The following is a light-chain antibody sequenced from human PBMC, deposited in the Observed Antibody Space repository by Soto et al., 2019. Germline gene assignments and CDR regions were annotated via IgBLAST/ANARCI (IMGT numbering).Light chain of an antibody. J-gene: IGKJ1*01. V-gene: IGKV3-15*01. CDR1: QSISSK. Sequence: EIVMTQSPATLSVSPGEGATLSCRASQSISSKLAWYQQKPGQPPRLLIYGASTRATGVPARFSGSGSGTEFTLTISSLQSEDLAVYYCQHYNDSRWTFGQGTKVEIK. CDR2: GAS. CDR3: QHYNDSRWT.